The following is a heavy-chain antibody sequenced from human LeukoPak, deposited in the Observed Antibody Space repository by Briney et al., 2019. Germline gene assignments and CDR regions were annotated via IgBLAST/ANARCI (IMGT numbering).Heavy chain of an antibody. Sequence: ASVKVSCKASGYTFTSYDINWVRQATGQGLEWMGWMNPNSGNTGYAQKFQGRVTMTRNTSISTAYMELSSLRSEDTAVYYCARVPYYYGSGSYHYYYYGMDVWGQGTTVTVSS. CDR3: ARVPYYYGSGSYHYYYYGMDV. V-gene: IGHV1-8*01. D-gene: IGHD3-10*01. CDR1: GYTFTSYD. CDR2: MNPNSGNT. J-gene: IGHJ6*02.